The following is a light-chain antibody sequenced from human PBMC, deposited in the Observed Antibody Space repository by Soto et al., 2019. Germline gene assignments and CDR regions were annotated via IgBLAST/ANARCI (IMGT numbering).Light chain of an antibody. J-gene: IGKJ1*01. CDR1: QIISSW. V-gene: IGKV1-5*01. CDR2: DAS. Sequence: DIQMTHSPSTLSASVGDRVTITCRASQIISSWLGWYQQKPGKAPKLLIYDASSLESGVPSRLSVSGSGTEFTLTINIRQPHDVATDYYQQYKSYSQAWTFGQGTKVEIK. CDR3: QQYKSYSQAWT.